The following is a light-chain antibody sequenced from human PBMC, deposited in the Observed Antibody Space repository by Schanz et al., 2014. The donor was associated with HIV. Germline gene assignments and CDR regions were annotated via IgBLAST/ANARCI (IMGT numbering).Light chain of an antibody. CDR3: NSYAGKNWV. J-gene: IGLJ3*02. CDR2: EVS. V-gene: IGLV2-8*01. Sequence: QSALTQPASVSGSPGQSITISCTGTSSAVGGYNYVSWYQQHPGKAPKLMIYEVSKRPSGVPDRLSGSKSGNTASLTVSGLQAEDEADYYCNSYAGKNWVFGGGTKVTVL. CDR1: SSAVGGYNY.